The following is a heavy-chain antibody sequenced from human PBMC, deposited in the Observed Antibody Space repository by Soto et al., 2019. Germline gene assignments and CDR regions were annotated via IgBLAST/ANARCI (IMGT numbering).Heavy chain of an antibody. D-gene: IGHD6-6*01. CDR1: GGTFSSYA. J-gene: IGHJ6*02. CDR3: ARQEVEYSSSSPYYYYYGMDV. Sequence: SVKVSCKASGGTFSSYAISWVRQAPGQGLEWMGGIIPIFGTANYAQKFQGRVTITADKSTSTAYMELSSLRSEDTAVYYCARQEVEYSSSSPYYYYYGMDVWGQGTTVTVSS. V-gene: IGHV1-69*06. CDR2: IIPIFGTA.